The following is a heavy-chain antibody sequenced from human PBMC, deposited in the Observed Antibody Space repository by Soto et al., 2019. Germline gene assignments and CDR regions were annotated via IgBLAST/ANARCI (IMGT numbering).Heavy chain of an antibody. J-gene: IGHJ5*01. CDR2: ISLDGGRI. Sequence: GGSLRLSCEICGCKFDDYMMHWGRQAPGKGLEWISLISLDGGRIDYADSIKGRFTVSRDNSKTSLYLHMHSLTSDDTAFYFCAKEGNGGSSLDSWGQGTLVTVSS. CDR3: AKEGNGGSSLDS. D-gene: IGHD2-15*01. V-gene: IGHV3-43*01. CDR1: GCKFDDYM.